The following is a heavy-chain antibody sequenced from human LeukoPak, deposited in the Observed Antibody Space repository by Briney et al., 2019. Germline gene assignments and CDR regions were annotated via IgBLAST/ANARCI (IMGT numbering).Heavy chain of an antibody. D-gene: IGHD3-22*01. Sequence: GGSLRLSCAASGFSFSSYAMSWVRQAPGKGLEWVSGISGSDGSTYYADSVKGRFTISRDNSKNTLYLQMNSLRAEDTAVYYCAKDEGQTYYYDSSGYPGGPFDYWGQGTLVTVSS. CDR2: ISGSDGST. J-gene: IGHJ4*02. V-gene: IGHV3-23*01. CDR3: AKDEGQTYYYDSSGYPGGPFDY. CDR1: GFSFSSYA.